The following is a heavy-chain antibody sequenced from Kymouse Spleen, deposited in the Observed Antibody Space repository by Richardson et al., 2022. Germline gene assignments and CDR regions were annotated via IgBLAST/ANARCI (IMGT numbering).Heavy chain of an antibody. J-gene: IGHJ4*02. Sequence: EVQLVESGGGLVQPGRSLRLSCAASGFTFDDYAMHWVRQAPGKGLEWVSGISWNSGSIGYADSVKGRFTISRDNAKNSLYLQMNSLRAEDTALYYCAKDGGYSSSSYFDYWGQGTLVTVSS. CDR1: GFTFDDYA. CDR3: AKDGGYSSSSYFDY. D-gene: IGHD6-6*01. V-gene: IGHV3-9*01. CDR2: ISWNSGSI.